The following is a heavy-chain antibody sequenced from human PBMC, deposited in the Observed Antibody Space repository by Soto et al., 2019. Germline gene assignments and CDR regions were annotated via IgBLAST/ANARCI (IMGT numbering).Heavy chain of an antibody. Sequence: ASVKVSCKASGYTFTSYGISWVRQAPGQGLEWMGWINAYNGNTNYAQKFQGRVTMTRNTSISTAYMELSSLRSEDTAVYYCARGYSKPFFDYWGQGTLVTVSS. J-gene: IGHJ4*02. D-gene: IGHD6-13*01. CDR1: GYTFTSYG. CDR2: INAYNGNT. CDR3: ARGYSKPFFDY. V-gene: IGHV1-18*01.